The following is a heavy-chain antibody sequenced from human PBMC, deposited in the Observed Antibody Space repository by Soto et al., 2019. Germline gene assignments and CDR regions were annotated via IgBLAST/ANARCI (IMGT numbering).Heavy chain of an antibody. CDR3: AREKPYSSSWYHDY. J-gene: IGHJ4*02. D-gene: IGHD6-13*01. CDR1: GGSFSGYY. V-gene: IGHV4-34*01. Sequence: QVQLQQWGAGLLKPSETLSLTCAVYGGSFSGYYWSWIRQPPGKGLEWIGEINHSGRTNYNPSLKSRVTISVDTSKNQFSLKLSSVTAADTAVYYCAREKPYSSSWYHDYWGQGTLVTVSS. CDR2: INHSGRT.